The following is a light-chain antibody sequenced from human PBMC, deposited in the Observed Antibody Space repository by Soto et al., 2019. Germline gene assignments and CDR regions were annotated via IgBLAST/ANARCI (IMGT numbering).Light chain of an antibody. V-gene: IGLV1-47*01. J-gene: IGLJ2*01. CDR3: ATWDDSLSGHVV. CDR1: NSNIGAGHA. CDR2: RNS. Sequence: QSVLTQPPSVSGAPGQRVTISCTGSNSNIGAGHAAQWYQQVPGTAPKLVILRNSRRASGVPDRFSGSKSGTSASLAISGLRSEDEADYYCATWDDSLSGHVVFGGGTKLTVL.